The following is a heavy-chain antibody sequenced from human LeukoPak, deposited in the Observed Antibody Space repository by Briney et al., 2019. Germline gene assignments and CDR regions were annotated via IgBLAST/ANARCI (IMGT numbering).Heavy chain of an antibody. Sequence: SETLSLTCTVSGGSISSYYWSWIRQPPGKGLEWIGYIYYSGSTNYNPSLKSRVTISVDTSKNQFSLKLSSVTAADTAVYYCAREDYDSSGYYYIYWGQGTLVTVSS. CDR1: GGSISSYY. J-gene: IGHJ4*02. CDR3: AREDYDSSGYYYIY. CDR2: IYYSGST. V-gene: IGHV4-59*01. D-gene: IGHD3-22*01.